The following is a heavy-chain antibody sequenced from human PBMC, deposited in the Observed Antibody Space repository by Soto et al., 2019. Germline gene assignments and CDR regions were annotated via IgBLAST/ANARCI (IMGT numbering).Heavy chain of an antibody. CDR1: GGSISSSSYY. V-gene: IGHV4-39*01. D-gene: IGHD3-10*01. CDR2: IYYSGST. J-gene: IGHJ6*03. Sequence: SETLSLTCTVSGGSISSSSYYWGWIRQPPGKGLEWIGSIYYSGSTYYNPSLKSRVTISVDTSKNQFSLKLSSVTAADTAVYYCASSGDYYGSGSYLAFYSYYYMDVWGKGTTVTVSS. CDR3: ASSGDYYGSGSYLAFYSYYYMDV.